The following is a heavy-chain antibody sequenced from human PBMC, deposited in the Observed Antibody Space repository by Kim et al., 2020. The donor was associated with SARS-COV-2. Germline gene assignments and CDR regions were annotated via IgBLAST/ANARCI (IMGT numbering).Heavy chain of an antibody. J-gene: IGHJ3*02. D-gene: IGHD3-10*01. Sequence: GGSLRLSCAASGFTFSSYDMHWVRQATGKGLEWVSAIGTAGDTYYPCSVKGRFTISRENAKNSLYLQMNSLRAGHTAVYYCSRGGGSGSYSGDAFDIWGHGTMVTVSS. CDR1: GFTFSSYD. V-gene: IGHV3-13*04. CDR3: SRGGGSGSYSGDAFDI. CDR2: IGTAGDT.